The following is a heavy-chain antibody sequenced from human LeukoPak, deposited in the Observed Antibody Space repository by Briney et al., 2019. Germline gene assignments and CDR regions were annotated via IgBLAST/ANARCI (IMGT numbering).Heavy chain of an antibody. CDR1: GYTFTSYY. J-gene: IGHJ6*02. Sequence: ASVKVSCKASGYTFTSYYMHWVRQAPGQGLEWMGIINPSGGSTSYAQKFQGRVTITADESTSTAYMELSSLRSEDTAVYYCARSPGGYSGSYFTGMDVWGQGTTVTVSS. V-gene: IGHV1-46*01. CDR3: ARSPGGYSGSYFTGMDV. CDR2: INPSGGST. D-gene: IGHD1-26*01.